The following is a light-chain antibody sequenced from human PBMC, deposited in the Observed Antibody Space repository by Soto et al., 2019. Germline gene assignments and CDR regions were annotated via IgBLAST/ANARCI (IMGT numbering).Light chain of an antibody. CDR1: QSISSY. V-gene: IGKV1-39*01. J-gene: IGKJ2*01. CDR2: AAS. CDR3: QQSYSTQYT. Sequence: DIQMTQSPSSLSASVGDRVTITCRASQSISSYLNWYQQKPGKAPKLLIYAASSWQSGVPSRFSGSGSGTDFTLTISSLPPEDFATYYCQQSYSTQYTFGQGTKLEIK.